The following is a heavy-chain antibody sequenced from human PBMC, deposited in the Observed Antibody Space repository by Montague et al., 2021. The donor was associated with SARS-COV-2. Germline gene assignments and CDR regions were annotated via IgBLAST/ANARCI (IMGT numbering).Heavy chain of an antibody. V-gene: IGHV6-1*01. CDR2: TYYRSKWYN. CDR1: GDSVSINIAA. CDR3: TQERGPGRTTWHYFDY. J-gene: IGHJ4*02. D-gene: IGHD1-14*01. Sequence: CAISGDSVSINIAAWNWIRQSPSRGLEWLGRTYYRSKWYNDYAVSVRRRITISPDTSKNQFSLQLNSVTPEDTAVYYCTQERGPGRTTWHYFDYWGQGTLVTVSS.